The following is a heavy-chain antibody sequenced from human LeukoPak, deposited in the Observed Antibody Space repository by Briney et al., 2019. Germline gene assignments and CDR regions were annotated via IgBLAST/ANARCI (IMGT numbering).Heavy chain of an antibody. J-gene: IGHJ5*02. CDR3: ARATGTTGWFDP. CDR2: INPNSGDT. Sequence: ASVKVSCKASGYAFTGYYMHWVRQAPGQGLEWMGWINPNSGDTNYAQKFQGRVTMTRDTSISTAYMELSRLRSDDTAVYYCARATGTTGWFDPWGQGTLVTVSS. V-gene: IGHV1-2*02. D-gene: IGHD1-1*01. CDR1: GYAFTGYY.